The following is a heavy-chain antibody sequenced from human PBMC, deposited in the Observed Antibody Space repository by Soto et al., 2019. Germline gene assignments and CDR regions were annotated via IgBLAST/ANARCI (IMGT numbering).Heavy chain of an antibody. Sequence: GGSLRLSCAASGFTFSSYAMHWVRQAPGKGLEWVAVISYDGSNKYYADSVKGRFTISRDNSKNTLYLQMNSLRAEDTAVYYCARELGVDTATSYYFDYWGQGTLVTVSS. V-gene: IGHV3-30-3*01. CDR1: GFTFSSYA. D-gene: IGHD5-18*01. J-gene: IGHJ4*02. CDR3: ARELGVDTATSYYFDY. CDR2: ISYDGSNK.